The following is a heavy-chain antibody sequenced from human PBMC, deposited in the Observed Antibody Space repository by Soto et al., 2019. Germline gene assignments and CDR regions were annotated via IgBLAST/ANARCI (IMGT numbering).Heavy chain of an antibody. J-gene: IGHJ4*02. D-gene: IGHD2-15*01. CDR2: IYYSGST. CDR3: ATMGTPATGLYFFDY. CDR1: GGSASSGSYY. Sequence: ETLSLTCTVSGGSASSGSYYWSWIRQPPGKGLEWIGYIYYSGSTNYNPSLKSRVTISVDTSKNQFSLKLSSVTAADTAVYYCATMGTPATGLYFFDYWGQGSLVTVSS. V-gene: IGHV4-61*01.